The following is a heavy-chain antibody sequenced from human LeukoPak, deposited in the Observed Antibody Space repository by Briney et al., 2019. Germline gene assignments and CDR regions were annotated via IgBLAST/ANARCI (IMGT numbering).Heavy chain of an antibody. Sequence: GGSLRLSCAASGFTFSNYAMSRVRQAPGKGLEWVSAITGSGGSTYYADSVKGRFTISRDNSKNTLYLQMNSLRAEDTAVYYCAKDTYGSGGTDYWGQGTLVTVSS. CDR1: GFTFSNYA. V-gene: IGHV3-23*01. CDR2: ITGSGGST. D-gene: IGHD3-10*01. J-gene: IGHJ4*02. CDR3: AKDTYGSGGTDY.